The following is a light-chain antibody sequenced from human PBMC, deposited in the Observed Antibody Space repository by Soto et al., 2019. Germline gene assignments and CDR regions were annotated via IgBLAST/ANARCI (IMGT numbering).Light chain of an antibody. CDR1: QSLLHITGETF. CDR3: MQSTQLPPN. Sequence: DVVMTQTPLSLSVAPGQPASISCKSSQSLLHITGETFLFWYLQKPGQSPQLLIYEVSTRVSGVPHSLSGRGSGTDFTLEISRVETDDVGIYYCMQSTQLPPNFGQGTRL. V-gene: IGKV2D-29*02. CDR2: EVS. J-gene: IGKJ5*01.